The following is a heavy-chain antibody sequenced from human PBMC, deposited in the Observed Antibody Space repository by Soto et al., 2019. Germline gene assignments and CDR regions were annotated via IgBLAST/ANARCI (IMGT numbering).Heavy chain of an antibody. CDR2: IYYSGST. J-gene: IGHJ6*03. CDR3: ARDTLWGHIXV. D-gene: IGHD3-10*01. V-gene: IGHV4-59*01. Sequence: SETLSLTCTVSGGSISSYYWSWIRQPPGKGLEWIGYIYYSGSTNYNPSLKSRVTISVDTSKNQFSLKLSSVTAADTAVYYCARDTLWGHIXVWGKGTTVTVSS. CDR1: GGSISSYY.